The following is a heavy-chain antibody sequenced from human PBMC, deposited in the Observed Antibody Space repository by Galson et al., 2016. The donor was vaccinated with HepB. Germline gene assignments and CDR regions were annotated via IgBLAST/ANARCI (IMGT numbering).Heavy chain of an antibody. CDR3: ARSGWRGRSGSYGTAEY. Sequence: SLRLSCAASGFTFSTYEMNWVRQAPGKGLEWVSYISSSGNNIFYADSVKGRFTMSRDNAKNSLYLQMNSLRAEDTAVYYCARSGWRGRSGSYGTAEYWGQGTLVTVSS. V-gene: IGHV3-48*03. J-gene: IGHJ4*02. CDR1: GFTFSTYE. D-gene: IGHD3-10*01. CDR2: ISSSGNNI.